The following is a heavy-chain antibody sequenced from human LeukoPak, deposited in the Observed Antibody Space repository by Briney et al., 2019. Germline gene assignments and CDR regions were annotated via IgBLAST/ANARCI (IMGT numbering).Heavy chain of an antibody. D-gene: IGHD3-16*02. CDR3: ARDRIVDDAFDI. J-gene: IGHJ3*02. CDR2: IYYSGST. Sequence: GSLRLSCAASGFTFSSYSMNWVRQPPGKGLEWIGSIYYSGSTYYNPSLKSRVTISVDTSKNQFSLKLSSVTAANTAVYYCARDRIVDDAFDIWGQGTMVTVSS. CDR1: GFTFSSYS. V-gene: IGHV4-39*07.